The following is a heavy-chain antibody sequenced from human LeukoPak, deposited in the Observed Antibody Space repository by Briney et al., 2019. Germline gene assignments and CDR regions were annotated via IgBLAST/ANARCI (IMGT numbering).Heavy chain of an antibody. V-gene: IGHV1-69*13. J-gene: IGHJ6*03. D-gene: IGHD3-22*01. CDR1: GGTFSSCA. CDR3: ARGHDSSGYLYYYYYMDV. CDR2: IIPIFGTA. Sequence: GASVKVSCKASGGTFSSCAISWVRQAPGQGLEWMVGIIPIFGTANYAQKFQGRVTITADESTSTAYMELSSLRSEDTAVYYCARGHDSSGYLYYYYYMDVWGKGTTVTVSS.